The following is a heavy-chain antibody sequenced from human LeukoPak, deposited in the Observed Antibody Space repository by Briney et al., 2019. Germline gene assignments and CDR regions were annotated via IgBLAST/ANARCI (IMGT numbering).Heavy chain of an antibody. CDR1: GYTFISYD. CDR3: ARRPQGDWFDP. V-gene: IGHV1-8*01. J-gene: IGHJ5*02. CDR2: MNPNSGNT. Sequence: GASVKVSCKTSGYTFISYDINWVRQATGQGLEWMGWMNPNSGNTGYVQKFQGRVTMTRNISISTAYLELSSLTSADTAVYYCARRPQGDWFDPWGQGTLVTVSS.